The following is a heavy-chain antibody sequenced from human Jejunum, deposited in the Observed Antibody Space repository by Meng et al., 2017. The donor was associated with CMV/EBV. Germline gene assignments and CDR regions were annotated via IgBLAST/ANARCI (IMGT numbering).Heavy chain of an antibody. V-gene: IGHV3-23*03. J-gene: IGHJ6*02. CDR2: IYSGGSVT. CDR1: YA. CDR3: AKGPGGPAGGLSYSYYYGMDV. D-gene: IGHD3-16*01. Sequence: YAMSWVRQAPGKGLEWVSVIYSGGSVTYYADSVKGRFTISRDNSKNTLSLQMNSLRAEDTAVYYCAKGPGGPAGGLSYSYYYGMDVWGQGTTVTVSS.